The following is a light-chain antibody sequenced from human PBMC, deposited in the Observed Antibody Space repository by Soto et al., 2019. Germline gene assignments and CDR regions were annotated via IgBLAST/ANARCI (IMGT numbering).Light chain of an antibody. V-gene: IGKV1-5*03. CDR3: QQYNSYPT. Sequence: DIQMTQSPSTLSASVGDRVTITCRASQSISSWLAWYQQKPGKAPKLLIYKASSLESGVPSSFSGSGSGTAFTITISILQPDDFATYYCQQYNSYPTCGGGTKVEIK. CDR2: KAS. CDR1: QSISSW. J-gene: IGKJ4*01.